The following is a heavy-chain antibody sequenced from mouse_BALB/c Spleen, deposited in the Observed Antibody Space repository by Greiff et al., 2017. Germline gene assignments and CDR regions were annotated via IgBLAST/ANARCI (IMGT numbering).Heavy chain of an antibody. CDR2: IYPGNVNT. Sequence: QVQLQQSGPELVKPGASVRISCKASGYTFTSYYIHWVKQRPGQGLEWIGWIYPGNVNTKYNEKFKGKATLTADKSSSTAYMQLSSLTSEDSAVYFCARYDYDGVYFDYWGQGTTLTVSS. D-gene: IGHD2-4*01. J-gene: IGHJ2*01. CDR1: GYTFTSYY. V-gene: IGHV1S56*01. CDR3: ARYDYDGVYFDY.